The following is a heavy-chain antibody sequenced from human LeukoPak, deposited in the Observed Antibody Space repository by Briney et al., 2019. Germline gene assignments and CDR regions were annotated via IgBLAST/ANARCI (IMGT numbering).Heavy chain of an antibody. Sequence: SETLSLTCTVSGGSIISSSYYWGWIRQPPGKGLEWIGSIHYSGSTYYMPSLKSRVTMSVDTSKNQFSLKLSSVTAADSAVYYCAGKIGAAGTVYFLHWGQGTLVTVSS. CDR2: IHYSGST. CDR3: AGKIGAAGTVYFLH. D-gene: IGHD6-13*01. J-gene: IGHJ1*01. V-gene: IGHV4-39*01. CDR1: GGSIISSSYY.